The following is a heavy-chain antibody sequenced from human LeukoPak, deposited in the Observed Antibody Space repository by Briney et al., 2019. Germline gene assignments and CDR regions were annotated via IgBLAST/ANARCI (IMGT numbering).Heavy chain of an antibody. D-gene: IGHD5-12*01. J-gene: IGHJ4*02. CDR1: GGSISSSSYY. CDR2: IYYSGST. V-gene: IGHV4-39*01. CDR3: ARHPYSGYVDY. Sequence: KPSETLSLTCTVSGGSISSSSYYWGWIRQPPGKGLKWIGNIYYSGSTYYNPSLKSRVTISVDTSKNQFSLKLSSVTAADTAVYYCARHPYSGYVDYWGQGALVTVSS.